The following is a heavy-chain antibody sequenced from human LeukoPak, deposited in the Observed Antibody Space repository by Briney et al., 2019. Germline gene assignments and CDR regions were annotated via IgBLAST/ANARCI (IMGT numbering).Heavy chain of an antibody. CDR2: IYSGGST. J-gene: IGHJ4*02. CDR1: GFTFSSYD. D-gene: IGHD6-19*01. V-gene: IGHV3-66*01. CDR3: ARWLPKNYYFDY. Sequence: SGGSLRLSCAASGFTFSSYDMSWVRQAPGKGLEWVSVIYSGGSTYYADSVKGRFTISRDSSKNTLYLQMNSLRAEDTAVYYCARWLPKNYYFDYWGQGTLVTVSS.